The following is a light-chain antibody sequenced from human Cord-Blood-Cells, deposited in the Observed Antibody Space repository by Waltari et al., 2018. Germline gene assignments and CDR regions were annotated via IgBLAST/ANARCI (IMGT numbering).Light chain of an antibody. CDR1: SSDVGSDNL. J-gene: IGLJ3*02. V-gene: IGLV2-23*01. Sequence: QSALTQPASVSGSPGQSITISCTGTSSDVGSDNLVSWYQQHPSKAPKLMIYEGSKRPSGVSNRFSGSKSGNTASLTISGLQAEDEADYYCCSYAGSSTVFGGGTKLTVL. CDR3: CSYAGSSTV. CDR2: EGS.